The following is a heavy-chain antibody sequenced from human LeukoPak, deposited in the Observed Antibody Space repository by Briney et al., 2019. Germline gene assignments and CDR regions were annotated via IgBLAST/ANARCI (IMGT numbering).Heavy chain of an antibody. CDR2: ISGSGGST. Sequence: GGSLRLSCAASGFTVSSNYMSWVRQAPGKGLEWVSAISGSGGSTYYADSVKGRFTISRDNSKNTLYLQMNSLRAEDTAVYYCAKDRRDGYNPDTFDYWGQGTLVTVSS. CDR3: AKDRRDGYNPDTFDY. J-gene: IGHJ4*02. V-gene: IGHV3-23*01. CDR1: GFTVSSNY. D-gene: IGHD5-24*01.